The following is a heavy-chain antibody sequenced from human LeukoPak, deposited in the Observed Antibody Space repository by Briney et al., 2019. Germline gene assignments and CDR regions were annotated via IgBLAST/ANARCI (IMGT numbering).Heavy chain of an antibody. CDR1: GGSISSYY. J-gene: IGHJ4*01. CDR3: AKSGGYGLIDY. CDR2: IYYSGST. D-gene: IGHD6-25*01. V-gene: IGHV4-59*01. Sequence: SETLSLTCTVSGGSISSYYWSWIRQPPGKGLEWIGYIYYSGSTNYNPSLKSRVTISVDTSKNQFSLKLSSVTAADTAVYYCAKSGGYGLIDYWGKGTLATVSS.